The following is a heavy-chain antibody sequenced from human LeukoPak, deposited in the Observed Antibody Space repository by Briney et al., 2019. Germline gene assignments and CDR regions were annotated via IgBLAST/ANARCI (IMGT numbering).Heavy chain of an antibody. CDR1: GYTFTSYA. CDR2: INAGNGNT. J-gene: IGHJ4*02. Sequence: EASVKVSCKASGYTFTSYAMHWVRQAPGQRLEWMGWINAGNGNTKYSQKFQGRVTITRDTSASTAYMELSSLRSEDTAVYYCARGSIAAAGAFDYWGQGTLVTVSS. D-gene: IGHD6-13*01. V-gene: IGHV1-3*01. CDR3: ARGSIAAAGAFDY.